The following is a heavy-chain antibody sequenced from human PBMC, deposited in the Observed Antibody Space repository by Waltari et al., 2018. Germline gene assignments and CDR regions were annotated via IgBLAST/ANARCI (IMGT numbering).Heavy chain of an antibody. CDR3: ERHLKRNGYRFDP. CDR2: IHYTGPT. Sequence: QLQLQASGPGLMKPSETLSLTCTVSGGSISRSSYYWVWIRQSPGKGMEWIASIHYTGPTYYNPTLVGRVTISGGTYKNQFSLRLSSVTAAETGVYYCERHLKRNGYRFDPGGQGTLVTVSS. CDR1: GGSISRSSYY. V-gene: IGHV4-39*01. D-gene: IGHD5-12*01. J-gene: IGHJ5*02.